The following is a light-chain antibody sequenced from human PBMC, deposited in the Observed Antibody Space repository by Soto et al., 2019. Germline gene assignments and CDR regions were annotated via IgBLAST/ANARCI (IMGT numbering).Light chain of an antibody. J-gene: IGLJ2*01. Sequence: QSALTQPPSASWTPGQRVSISCSGSNSNIGSKYVYWYQQLPGTAPKLLMYRNNQRPSGVPDRFSGSKSGTSASLAISGLRSEDEADYYCAAWDNNLGGPAFGGGTKVTVL. CDR3: AAWDNNLGGPA. CDR1: NSNIGSKY. V-gene: IGLV1-47*01. CDR2: RNN.